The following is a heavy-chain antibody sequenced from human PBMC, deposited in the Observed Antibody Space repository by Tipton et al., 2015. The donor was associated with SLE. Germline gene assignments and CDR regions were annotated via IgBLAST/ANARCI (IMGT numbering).Heavy chain of an antibody. V-gene: IGHV4-59*08. CDR2: IYYSGST. D-gene: IGHD3-10*01. J-gene: IGHJ6*03. Sequence: TLSLTCTVSGGSISSYYWSWIRQPPGKGLEWIGYIYYSGSTYSNPSLKSRVTISVDTSKNQFSLRLSSVTAADTAVYYCARGSFMDVWVKGTTVTVSS. CDR1: GGSISSYY. CDR3: ARGSFMDV.